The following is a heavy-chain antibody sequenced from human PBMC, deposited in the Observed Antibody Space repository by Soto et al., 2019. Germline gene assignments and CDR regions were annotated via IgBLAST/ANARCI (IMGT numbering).Heavy chain of an antibody. CDR2: FSGTGGNT. J-gene: IGHJ6*02. V-gene: IGHV3-23*01. Sequence: EVQLLESGEGLLQPGGSLRLACEASGFTFTSYGMSWVRQAPGKGLEWVSSFSGTGGNTYYADSVKGRFTISRDNFKNTLYLQMNSLRPDDTAVYYCARGGGMDVWGQGTTVTVSS. CDR3: ARGGGMDV. CDR1: GFTFTSYG.